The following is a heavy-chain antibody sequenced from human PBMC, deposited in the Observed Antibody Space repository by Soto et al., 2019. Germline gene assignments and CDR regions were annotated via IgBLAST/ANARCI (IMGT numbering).Heavy chain of an antibody. D-gene: IGHD3-22*01. CDR3: TTDSYSTIIIVRFDY. Sequence: GGSLRLSCTASGFTFSTFAVSWVRQAPGKGLEWASTISGHGDNTDYAEPVKGRFAISRDDSNNMVYLQMNSLKIEDTAVYYCTTDSYSTIIIVRFDYWGHGTLVTVSS. J-gene: IGHJ4*01. V-gene: IGHV3-23*01. CDR2: ISGHGDNT. CDR1: GFTFSTFA.